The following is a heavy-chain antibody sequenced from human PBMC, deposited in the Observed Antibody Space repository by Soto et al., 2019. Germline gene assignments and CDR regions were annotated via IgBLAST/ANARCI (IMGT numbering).Heavy chain of an antibody. V-gene: IGHV1-69*04. J-gene: IGHJ5*02. D-gene: IGHD2-15*01. CDR2: IITILGIA. CDR1: GGTFSSYT. CDR3: ARDHCSGGSCYSLTSWGNTYNWFDP. Sequence: SVKVSCKASGGTFSSYTISWVRQAPGQGLEWMGRIITILGIANYAQKFQGRVTITADKSTSTANMELSSLRSEDTAVYYCARDHCSGGSCYSLTSWGNTYNWFDPWGQGTLVTVSS.